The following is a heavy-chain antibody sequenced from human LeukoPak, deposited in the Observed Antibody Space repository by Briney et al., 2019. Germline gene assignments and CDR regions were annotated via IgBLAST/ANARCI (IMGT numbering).Heavy chain of an antibody. Sequence: GGSLRLSCAASGFTFSNAWMSWVRQAPGKGLEWVGRIKNKIDGGTTDYAAPVKGRFTISRDDSKNTLYLQMNSLKIEDTAVYYVWYYDSRSGIYWGQGTLVTVFS. D-gene: IGHD3-22*01. CDR3: WYYDSRSGIY. CDR1: GFTFSNAW. V-gene: IGHV3-15*01. CDR2: IKNKIDGGTT. J-gene: IGHJ4*02.